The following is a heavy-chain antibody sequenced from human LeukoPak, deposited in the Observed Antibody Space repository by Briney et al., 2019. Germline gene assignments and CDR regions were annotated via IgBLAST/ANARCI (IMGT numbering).Heavy chain of an antibody. D-gene: IGHD4-17*01. CDR1: GYTFTSYG. Sequence: ASVKVSCKASGYTFTSYGISWVRQAPGQGLEWMGWISAYNGNTNYAQKLQGRVTMTTDTSTSTAYMELRSLRSDDTAVYYCAGVEFTTVTYPHDYWGQGTLVTVSS. CDR2: ISAYNGNT. V-gene: IGHV1-18*01. J-gene: IGHJ4*02. CDR3: AGVEFTTVTYPHDY.